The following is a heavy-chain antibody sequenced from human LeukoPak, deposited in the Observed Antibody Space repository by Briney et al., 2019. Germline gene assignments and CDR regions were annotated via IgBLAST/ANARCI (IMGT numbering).Heavy chain of an antibody. J-gene: IGHJ6*02. Sequence: SVKVSCKASGYTFTGYYMHWVRQAPGQGLEWMGGIIPIFGTANYAQKFQGRVTITADESTSTAYMELSSLRSEDTAVYYCARDTSKSIAVAVNYYYYGMDVWGQGTTVTVSS. CDR3: ARDTSKSIAVAVNYYYYGMDV. V-gene: IGHV1-69*13. CDR1: GYTFTGYY. D-gene: IGHD6-19*01. CDR2: IIPIFGTA.